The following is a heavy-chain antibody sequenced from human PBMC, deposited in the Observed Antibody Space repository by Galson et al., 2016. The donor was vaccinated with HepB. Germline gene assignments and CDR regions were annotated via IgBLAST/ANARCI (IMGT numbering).Heavy chain of an antibody. CDR1: GVGVSGYY. CDR3: ARGSYGSGNYYKPKHFHP. J-gene: IGHJ1*01. Sequence: ETLSLTCAVSGVGVSGYYWSWIRQSPGKGLEWIGEINYSGTTNHNPSLKSRVTLSPDTTKYQLSLNLSSVTATDTAMYYCARGSYGSGNYYKPKHFHPWGQGTLVTVSS. D-gene: IGHD3-10*01. CDR2: INYSGTT. V-gene: IGHV4-34*01.